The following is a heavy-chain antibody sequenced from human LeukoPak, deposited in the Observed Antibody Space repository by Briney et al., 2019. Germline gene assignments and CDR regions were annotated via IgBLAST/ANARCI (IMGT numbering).Heavy chain of an antibody. Sequence: PGGSRRLSCAASGFTFSSYWMHWVRQAPGKGRVWVSRIKSDGSSTSYAHSVKGRFTISRDNAKNTLYLQMNSLRAEDTAVYYCARYFPALAAFDIWGQGTMVTVSS. D-gene: IGHD3-9*01. CDR3: ARYFPALAAFDI. CDR2: IKSDGSST. CDR1: GFTFSSYW. V-gene: IGHV3-74*01. J-gene: IGHJ3*02.